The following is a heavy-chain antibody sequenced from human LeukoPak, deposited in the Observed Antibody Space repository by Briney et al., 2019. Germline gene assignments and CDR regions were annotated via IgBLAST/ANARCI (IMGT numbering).Heavy chain of an antibody. V-gene: IGHV1-2*02. Sequence: ASVKVSCKASGYTFTGYYMHWVRQAPGQGLEWMGRINPNSGGTNYVQKFQGRVTMTRDTSISTAYMELSRLRSDDTAVYYCARAGVWDYSDSSGYHNGAFDIWGQGTVVTVSS. CDR3: ARAGVWDYSDSSGYHNGAFDI. D-gene: IGHD3-22*01. J-gene: IGHJ3*02. CDR2: INPNSGGT. CDR1: GYTFTGYY.